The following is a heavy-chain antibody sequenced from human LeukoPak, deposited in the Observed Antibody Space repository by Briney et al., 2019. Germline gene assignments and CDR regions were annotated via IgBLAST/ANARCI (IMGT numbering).Heavy chain of an antibody. J-gene: IGHJ5*02. Sequence: TSETLSLTCTVSGYSISRGYYWGWIRQPPGKGLEWIGTISHSGSTYYNPSLKSRVIISLGTSKNQFSLTLSSVTAADTAVYYCARPPGSGIYYVDAWGQGILVTVSS. CDR1: GYSISRGYY. D-gene: IGHD1-26*01. CDR3: ARPPGSGIYYVDA. CDR2: ISHSGST. V-gene: IGHV4-38-2*02.